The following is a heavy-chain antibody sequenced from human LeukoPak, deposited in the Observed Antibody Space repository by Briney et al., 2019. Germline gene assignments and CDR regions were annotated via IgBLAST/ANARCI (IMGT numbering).Heavy chain of an antibody. CDR1: GFSFSNYW. CDR3: AKLVVPAARIDY. V-gene: IGHV3-74*01. CDR2: INSDGSST. J-gene: IGHJ4*02. D-gene: IGHD2-2*01. Sequence: HPGGSLRLSCAASGFSFSNYWMHWVRQAPGKGLVWVSRINSDGSSTTYADSVKGRFTISRDNAKNTLYLQMNSLRAEDTAVYYCAKLVVPAARIDYWGQGTLVTVSS.